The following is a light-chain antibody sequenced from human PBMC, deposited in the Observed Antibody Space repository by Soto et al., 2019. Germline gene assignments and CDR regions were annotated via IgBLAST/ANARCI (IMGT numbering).Light chain of an antibody. CDR3: QQYNRDST. Sequence: DIQMTQSPSTLSASVGERVTITCRASQSINSWLAWYQQKPGKAPKLLIYKASSLESGVPSRFSGGGSGTELTLTISSLQPDDFATYYCQQYNRDSTFGQGTKVEIK. CDR1: QSINSW. CDR2: KAS. J-gene: IGKJ1*01. V-gene: IGKV1-5*03.